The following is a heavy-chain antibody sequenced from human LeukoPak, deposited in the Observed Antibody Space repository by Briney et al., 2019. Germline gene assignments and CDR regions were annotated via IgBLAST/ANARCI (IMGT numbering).Heavy chain of an antibody. V-gene: IGHV4-38-2*01. Sequence: SETLSLTCAVPGYSISSGYYWGWIRQPPGKGLEWIGGIYHSGSTYYNPSLKSRVTISVDTSKNQFSLKLSSVTAADTAVYYCARAHHDSSGYYYVRWFDPWGQGTLVTVSS. D-gene: IGHD3-22*01. CDR2: IYHSGST. CDR3: ARAHHDSSGYYYVRWFDP. CDR1: GYSISSGYY. J-gene: IGHJ5*02.